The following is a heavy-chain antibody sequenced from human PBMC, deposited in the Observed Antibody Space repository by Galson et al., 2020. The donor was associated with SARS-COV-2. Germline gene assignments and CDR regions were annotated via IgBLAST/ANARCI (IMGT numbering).Heavy chain of an antibody. CDR3: AKVRSGSETHGPTPFDF. V-gene: IGHV4-34*01. CDR1: GGSFSEHY. CDR2: INHSGST. Sequence: SETLSLTCGVYGGSFSEHYWAWIRQPPGKGLQWIGEINHSGSTNYNPSLKSRVTISVDTSKNQFSLKVKSVTAADTAVYYCAKVRSGSETHGPTPFDFGGQGTLVTVSS. D-gene: IGHD3-10*01. J-gene: IGHJ4*02.